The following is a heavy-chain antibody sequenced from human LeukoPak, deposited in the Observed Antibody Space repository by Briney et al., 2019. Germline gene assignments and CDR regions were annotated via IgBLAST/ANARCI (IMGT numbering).Heavy chain of an antibody. J-gene: IGHJ4*02. CDR3: ARGLAVAGSGY. Sequence: ASVKVSCKASGYTFTSYDINSVRQATGQGLEWMGWMNPNSGNTGYEQKFQGRVTMTRNTSTSTAYMELSSLRSEDTAVYYCARGLAVAGSGYWGQGTLVTVSS. CDR2: MNPNSGNT. V-gene: IGHV1-8*01. D-gene: IGHD6-19*01. CDR1: GYTFTSYD.